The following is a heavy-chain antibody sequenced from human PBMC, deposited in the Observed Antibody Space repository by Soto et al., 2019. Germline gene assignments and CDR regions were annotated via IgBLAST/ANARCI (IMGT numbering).Heavy chain of an antibody. J-gene: IGHJ3*02. CDR2: VSASHTYI. CDR3: ARARWYCSGGSCYPDGFDI. CDR1: GFTFSTYA. Sequence: GGSLRLSCAASGFTFSTYAMSWVRQAPGKGLEWVSCVSASHTYIYYADSVKGRFTISRDNAKNSLYLQMDSLRGEDTAVYYCARARWYCSGGSCYPDGFDIWGQGTTVTVSS. V-gene: IGHV3-21*01. D-gene: IGHD2-15*01.